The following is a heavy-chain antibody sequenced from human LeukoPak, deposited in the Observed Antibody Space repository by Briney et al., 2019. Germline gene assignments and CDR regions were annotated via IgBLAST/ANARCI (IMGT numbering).Heavy chain of an antibody. CDR3: ARERAAGYYYMDV. CDR1: GYTFTGYF. D-gene: IGHD3-10*01. J-gene: IGHJ6*03. Sequence: ASVKVSCKASGYTFTGYFMHWVRQAPGQGLEWMGWINPNSGGTNYAQKFQGRVTMTRDTSISTAYMELSRLRSDDTAVYYCARERAAGYYYMDVCGKGTTVTVSS. V-gene: IGHV1-2*02. CDR2: INPNSGGT.